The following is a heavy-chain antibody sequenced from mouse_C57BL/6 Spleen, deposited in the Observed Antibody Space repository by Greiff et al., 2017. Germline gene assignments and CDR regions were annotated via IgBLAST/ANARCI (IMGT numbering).Heavy chain of an antibody. J-gene: IGHJ3*01. Sequence: QVQLQQPGAELVMPGASVKLSCKASGYTFTSYWMHWVKQRPGQGLEWIGEIDPSDSYTNYNQKFKGKSTLTVDKSSSTAYMQLSSLTSEDSAVYYCARDYDRAWFAYWGQGTLVTVSA. CDR1: GYTFTSYW. CDR3: ARDYDRAWFAY. CDR2: IDPSDSYT. D-gene: IGHD1-1*01. V-gene: IGHV1-69*01.